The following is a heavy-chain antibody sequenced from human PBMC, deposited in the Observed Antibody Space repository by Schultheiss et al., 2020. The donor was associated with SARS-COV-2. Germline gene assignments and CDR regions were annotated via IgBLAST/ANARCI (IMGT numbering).Heavy chain of an antibody. CDR3: ASITIFGVVIMGYFDY. CDR2: ISGSGGST. CDR1: GFTFSSYS. D-gene: IGHD3-3*01. J-gene: IGHJ4*01. Sequence: GGSLRLSCAASGFTFSSYSMNWVRQAPGKGLEWVSAISGSGGSTYYADSVKGRFTISRDNSKNTLYLQMNSLRAEDTAVYYCASITIFGVVIMGYFDYWGHGTLVTVAS. V-gene: IGHV3-23*01.